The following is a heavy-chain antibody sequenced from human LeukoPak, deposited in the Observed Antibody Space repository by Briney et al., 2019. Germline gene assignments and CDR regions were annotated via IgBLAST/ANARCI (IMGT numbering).Heavy chain of an antibody. V-gene: IGHV3-48*01. CDR1: GFDFRSYS. CDR2: ISSFGGTI. Sequence: PGGSLRLSCVASGFDFRSYSMNWVRQAPGKGLEWVSYISSFGGTIYYADSVKGRFTISRDNAKNSLYLQMNSLRADDTAVYYCAELGITMIGGVWGKGTTVTISS. CDR3: AELGITMIGGV. J-gene: IGHJ6*04. D-gene: IGHD3-10*02.